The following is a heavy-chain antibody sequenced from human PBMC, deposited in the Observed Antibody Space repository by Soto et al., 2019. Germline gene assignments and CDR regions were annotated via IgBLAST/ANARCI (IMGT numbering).Heavy chain of an antibody. CDR3: AREGNLGRWIQPLDS. Sequence: PLETMSLTYSVSGDSIGSFSWSWIRQPTGKGLEWIGNIHYNGNTKYSPSLKSRVTMSVDTSKNHFSLKLISVTTADTAVYFCAREGNLGRWIQPLDSWGQGTLVTVSS. V-gene: IGHV4-59*01. CDR1: GDSIGSFS. D-gene: IGHD2-2*03. J-gene: IGHJ4*02. CDR2: IHYNGNT.